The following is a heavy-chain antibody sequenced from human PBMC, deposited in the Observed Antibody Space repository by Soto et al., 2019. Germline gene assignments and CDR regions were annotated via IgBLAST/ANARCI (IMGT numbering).Heavy chain of an antibody. V-gene: IGHV3-43*01. CDR3: AKGGTAMVNYFDY. CDR1: GFTFDDYT. CDR2: ISWDGGST. D-gene: IGHD5-18*01. J-gene: IGHJ4*02. Sequence: PGGSLRLSCAASGFTFDDYTMHRVRQAPGKGLEWVSLISWDGGSTYYADSVKGRFTISRDNSKNSLYLQMNSLRTEDTALYYCAKGGTAMVNYFDYWGQGTLVTVSS.